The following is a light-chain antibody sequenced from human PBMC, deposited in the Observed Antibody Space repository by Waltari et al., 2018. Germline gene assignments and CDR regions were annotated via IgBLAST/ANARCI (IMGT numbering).Light chain of an antibody. V-gene: IGKV3-20*01. Sequence: EIVLTQSPGTLSLSPGERATLSCRASQSVSRSLAWYQQKPGQAPRLLIYGASSRATGVPGRFSGSGSGTDCSLTISRLEPEDFAVYYCQHYVRLPVSFGQGTKVEIK. CDR1: QSVSRS. CDR3: QHYVRLPVS. J-gene: IGKJ1*01. CDR2: GAS.